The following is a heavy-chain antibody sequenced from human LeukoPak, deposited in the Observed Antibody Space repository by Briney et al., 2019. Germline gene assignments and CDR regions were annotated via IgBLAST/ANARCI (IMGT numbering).Heavy chain of an antibody. CDR2: IYSGGST. CDR1: GFSVSSNY. V-gene: IGHV3-53*01. J-gene: IGHJ3*02. Sequence: GGSLRLSCAASGFSVSSNYMSWVRPAPGKGLEWVSIIYSGGSTFYADCVKGRFTISRENSKNTLYLQMNSMRVEDTAVYYCAKAGFYDILTDGLDIWGQGTMVIVSS. CDR3: AKAGFYDILTDGLDI. D-gene: IGHD3-9*01.